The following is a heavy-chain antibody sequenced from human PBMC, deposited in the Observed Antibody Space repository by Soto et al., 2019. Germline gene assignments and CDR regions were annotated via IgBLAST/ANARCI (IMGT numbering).Heavy chain of an antibody. J-gene: IGHJ4*02. CDR2: ISDSGDNT. V-gene: IGHV3-23*01. CDR1: GLTFSSHA. CDR3: AKVGWI. D-gene: IGHD5-12*01. Sequence: EVQLLESGGGLLQPGGSLRLSCAASGLTFSSHAMTWVRQAPGKGLQWVSTISDSGDNTYYADSVKGRFTISRDNSKNTLYLQMNSLRAEDPAVYYCAKVGWIGGQGTLVTVSS.